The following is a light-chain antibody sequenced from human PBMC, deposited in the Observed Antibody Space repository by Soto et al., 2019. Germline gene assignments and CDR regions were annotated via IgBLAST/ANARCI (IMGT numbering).Light chain of an antibody. J-gene: IGKJ4*01. CDR3: QQRKDWPHT. CDR1: QTIDNY. V-gene: IGKV3-11*01. CDR2: DGF. Sequence: EIVLTQSPATLSLSPGERATLSCRASQTIDNYLHWYQQKPGQAPRLLIYDGFYRAAGVPARFSGVGSGTDFTLTISSLEPEDFAFYYCQQRKDWPHTFGGGTRVEI.